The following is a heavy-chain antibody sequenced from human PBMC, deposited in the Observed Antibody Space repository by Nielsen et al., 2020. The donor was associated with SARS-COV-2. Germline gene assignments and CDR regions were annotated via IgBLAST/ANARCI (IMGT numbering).Heavy chain of an antibody. V-gene: IGHV3-43*01. Sequence: ETLSLTCAASGFTFDDYSLHWVRQAPGKGLEWVSLISWDGGSTYYADSVKGRFTISRDNSKNSLYLQMNSLRTEDTALYYCAKGYGGHYYYYYGMDVWGQGTTVTVSS. CDR1: GFTFDDYS. D-gene: IGHD4-23*01. J-gene: IGHJ6*02. CDR2: ISWDGGST. CDR3: AKGYGGHYYYYYGMDV.